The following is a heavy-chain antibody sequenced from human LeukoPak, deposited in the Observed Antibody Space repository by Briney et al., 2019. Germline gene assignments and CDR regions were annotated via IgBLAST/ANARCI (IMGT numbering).Heavy chain of an antibody. Sequence: GGSLRLSCVASGFTFSSSWMTWVRQAPGKGLGWVSYISSSGSTIYYADSVKGRFTISRDNAKNSLYLQMNSLRAEDTAVYYCAELGITMIGGVWGKGTTVTISS. CDR3: AELGITMIGGV. J-gene: IGHJ6*04. V-gene: IGHV3-48*04. CDR1: GFTFSSSW. D-gene: IGHD3-10*02. CDR2: ISSSGSTI.